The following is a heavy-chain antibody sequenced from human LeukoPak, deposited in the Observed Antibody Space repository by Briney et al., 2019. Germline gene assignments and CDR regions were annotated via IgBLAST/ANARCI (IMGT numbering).Heavy chain of an antibody. V-gene: IGHV4-59*01. CDR3: ARVLGSSDYLGVFDS. Sequence: SETLSLTCTVSGGSITSYHWSWIRQPPGKGLELIGYISSSGNTNYNPSLNSRVATSVDASMNHFSLKLSSVTAADTAMYYCARVLGSSDYLGVFDSWGQGTLVTVSS. J-gene: IGHJ4*02. CDR1: GGSITSYH. D-gene: IGHD3-22*01. CDR2: ISSSGNT.